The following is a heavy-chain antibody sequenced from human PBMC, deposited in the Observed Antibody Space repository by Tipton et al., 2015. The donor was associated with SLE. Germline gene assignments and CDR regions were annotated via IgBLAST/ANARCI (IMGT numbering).Heavy chain of an antibody. D-gene: IGHD6-19*01. Sequence: TLSLTCSVSGYSISSAYYWGWIRQPPGRGLEWIVTIHHSGSTYYNPSLKSRVTTSVDTSKNQFSLNLRSVTAADTAVYYCARDPWGTVTGSFDIWGQGTLVTVSS. V-gene: IGHV4-38-2*02. CDR3: ARDPWGTVTGSFDI. CDR1: GYSISSAYY. J-gene: IGHJ3*02. CDR2: IHHSGST.